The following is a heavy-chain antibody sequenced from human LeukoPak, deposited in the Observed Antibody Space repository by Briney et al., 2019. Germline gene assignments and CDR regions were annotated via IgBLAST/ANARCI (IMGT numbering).Heavy chain of an antibody. V-gene: IGHV3-11*01. D-gene: IGHD3-22*01. CDR2: ISSSGSTI. CDR1: GGSFSGYY. CDR3: ASGAYYDSSGYLHYFDY. J-gene: IGHJ4*02. Sequence: LSLTCAVYGGSFSGYYWSWIRQAPGKGLEWVSYISSSGSTIYYADSVKGRFTISRDNAKNSLYLQMNSLRAEDTAVYYCASGAYYDSSGYLHYFDYWGQGTLVTVSS.